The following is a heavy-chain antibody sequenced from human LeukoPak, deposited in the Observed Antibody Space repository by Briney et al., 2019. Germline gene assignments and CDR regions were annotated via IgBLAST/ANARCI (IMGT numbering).Heavy chain of an antibody. CDR2: ISGSGGST. D-gene: IGHD3-9*01. CDR3: ATRGDILTGYPYYFDN. J-gene: IGHJ4*02. V-gene: IGHV3-23*01. Sequence: GGSLRLSCAASGFTFSSYAMSWVRQAPGMGLEWVSAISGSGGSTYYADSVKGRFTISRDNSKNTLYLQMNSLRAEDTAVYYCATRGDILTGYPYYFDNWGQGTLVTVSS. CDR1: GFTFSSYA.